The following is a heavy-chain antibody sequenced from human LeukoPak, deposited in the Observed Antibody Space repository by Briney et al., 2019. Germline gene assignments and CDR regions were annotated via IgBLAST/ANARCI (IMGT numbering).Heavy chain of an antibody. J-gene: IGHJ4*02. CDR2: SSGSGGST. Sequence: PGGSLRLSCAASGFTFSSYAMSGVREAPGKGLEWDSASSGSGGSTYYADSVKGRFTISRDNSKNTLYLQMNSLRAEDTAVYYCAKDYPRIYSSSFFDYWGQGTLVTVSS. D-gene: IGHD6-13*01. V-gene: IGHV3-23*01. CDR3: AKDYPRIYSSSFFDY. CDR1: GFTFSSYA.